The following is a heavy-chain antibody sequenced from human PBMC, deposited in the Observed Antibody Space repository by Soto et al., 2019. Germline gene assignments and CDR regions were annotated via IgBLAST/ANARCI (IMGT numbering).Heavy chain of an antibody. Sequence: QVQLQQWDAGLLKPSETLSLTCAVYGGSFSGYYWTWIRQPPGTGLEWIGEINHSGSTNYNPSLTXXVTLSVDTSKNPFSLKLTSVPAADTAVYYCARDKISGLFDYWGQGTRVTVSS. CDR3: ARDKISGLFDY. CDR1: GGSFSGYY. J-gene: IGHJ4*02. V-gene: IGHV4-34*01. CDR2: INHSGST.